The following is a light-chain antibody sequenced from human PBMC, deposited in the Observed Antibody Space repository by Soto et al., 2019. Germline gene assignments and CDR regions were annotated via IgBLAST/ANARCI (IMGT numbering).Light chain of an antibody. J-gene: IGLJ2*01. CDR1: SSNIGSKT. V-gene: IGLV1-44*01. Sequence: QSVLTQPPSASGTPGQRVTISCSGSSSNIGSKTVNWYQQLPGMAPKLLIYSDDQRPSGVPDRFSGSKSGTSASLAISGLQSEDEADYYCATWDDNRNGLFGGGTQLTVL. CDR3: ATWDDNRNGL. CDR2: SDD.